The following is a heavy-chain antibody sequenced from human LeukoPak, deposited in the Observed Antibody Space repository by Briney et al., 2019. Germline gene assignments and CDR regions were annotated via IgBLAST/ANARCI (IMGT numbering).Heavy chain of an antibody. D-gene: IGHD5-18*01. V-gene: IGHV4-39*01. Sequence: PSETLSLTCTVSGGSISSSSYYWGWIRQPPGKGREWIGSIYYSGSTYYNPSLKSRVTISVDTSKNQFSLKLSSVTAADTAVYYCARPVSFSYGSYYFDYWGQGTLVTVSS. J-gene: IGHJ4*02. CDR1: GGSISSSSYY. CDR2: IYYSGST. CDR3: ARPVSFSYGSYYFDY.